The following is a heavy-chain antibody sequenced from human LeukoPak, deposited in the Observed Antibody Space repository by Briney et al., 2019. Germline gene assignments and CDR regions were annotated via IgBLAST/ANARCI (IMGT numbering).Heavy chain of an antibody. D-gene: IGHD6-19*01. CDR1: GGTFSSYA. Sequence: SVKVSCKASGGTFSSYAISWVRQAPGQRLEWMGGIIPIFGTANYAQKFQGRVTITTDESTSTAYMELSSLRSEDTAVYYCVPTAGYSSGWYNFDYWGQGTLVTVSS. J-gene: IGHJ4*02. CDR2: IIPIFGTA. V-gene: IGHV1-69*05. CDR3: VPTAGYSSGWYNFDY.